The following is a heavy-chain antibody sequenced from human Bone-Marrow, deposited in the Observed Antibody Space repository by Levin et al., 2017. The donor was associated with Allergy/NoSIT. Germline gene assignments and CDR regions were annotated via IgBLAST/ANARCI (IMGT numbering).Heavy chain of an antibody. V-gene: IGHV1-46*01. J-gene: IGHJ4*02. CDR1: GYTFTSYH. Sequence: ASVKVSCKASGYTFTSYHIHWVRKAPGQGLEWMGIINPSSGNTDYAQKFLGRVTMTSDTSTSTVYMELSSLRFDDTAEYYCARDLSDYIPSQDWGQGTLVTVSS. CDR3: ARDLSDYIPSQD. CDR2: INPSSGNT. D-gene: IGHD1-26*01.